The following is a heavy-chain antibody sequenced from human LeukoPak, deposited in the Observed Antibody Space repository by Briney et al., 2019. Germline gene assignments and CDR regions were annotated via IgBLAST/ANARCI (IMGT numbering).Heavy chain of an antibody. Sequence: ASVKVSCKASGGTFSSYTISWVRQAPGQGLEWMGRIIPILGIANYAQKFQGRVTITADKSTSTAYMELSSLRSEDTAVYYCARGRHRSSTSCYNYYYYGMDVWGQGTTVTVSS. CDR1: GGTFSSYT. CDR2: IIPILGIA. J-gene: IGHJ6*02. CDR3: ARGRHRSSTSCYNYYYYGMDV. D-gene: IGHD2-2*02. V-gene: IGHV1-69*02.